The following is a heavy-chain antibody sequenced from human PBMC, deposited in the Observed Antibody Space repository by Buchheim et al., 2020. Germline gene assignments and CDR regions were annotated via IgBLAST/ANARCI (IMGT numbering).Heavy chain of an antibody. Sequence: EVQLVESGGGLVQPGGSLRLSCAASGFSFSTKWMSWVRQAPGRGLEWVANIAPDGTAKYYVDSVKGRFTISRDNTEDSLYLQMSGLRFEDTAVYYCARDEIWGQGTL. J-gene: IGHJ4*02. CDR1: GFSFSTKW. V-gene: IGHV3-7*01. CDR3: ARDEI. CDR2: IAPDGTAK.